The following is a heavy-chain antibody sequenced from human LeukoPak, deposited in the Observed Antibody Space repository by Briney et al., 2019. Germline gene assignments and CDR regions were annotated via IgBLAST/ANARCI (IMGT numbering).Heavy chain of an antibody. D-gene: IGHD3-9*01. CDR2: IYYSGST. J-gene: IGHJ4*02. CDR1: GGSISSSSYY. V-gene: IGHV4-39*02. Sequence: SETLSLTCTVSGGSISSSSYYWGWIRQPPGKGLEWIGSIYYSGSTYYNPSLKSRVTISVDTSKNQFSLKLSSVTAADTAVYYCAREQVLRYFDWLPGTYYFDYWGQGTLVTVSS. CDR3: AREQVLRYFDWLPGTYYFDY.